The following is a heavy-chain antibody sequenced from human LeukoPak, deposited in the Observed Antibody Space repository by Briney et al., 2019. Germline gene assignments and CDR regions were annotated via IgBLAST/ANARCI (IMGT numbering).Heavy chain of an antibody. D-gene: IGHD3-3*01. Sequence: SETLSLTCTVSDGSISSGSYYWSWIRQPAGKGLEWIGRIYTSGSTNYNPSLKSRVTISVDTSKNQFSLKLSSVTAADTAVYYWARAKIEMGYDFWSGYSPFDYWGQGTLVTVSS. CDR1: DGSISSGSYY. CDR2: IYTSGST. CDR3: ARAKIEMGYDFWSGYSPFDY. V-gene: IGHV4-61*02. J-gene: IGHJ4*02.